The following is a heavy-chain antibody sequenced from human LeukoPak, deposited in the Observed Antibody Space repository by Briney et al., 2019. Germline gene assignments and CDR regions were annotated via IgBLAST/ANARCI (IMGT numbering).Heavy chain of an antibody. CDR3: ARSNEYYYDSNRAFDI. Sequence: SETLSLTCTVSGGSISSSSYYWGWIRQPPGKGLEWIGYIYYSGSTNYNPSLKSRVTISVDTSKNQFSLKLSSVTAADTAVYYCARSNEYYYDSNRAFDIWGQGTMVTVSS. D-gene: IGHD3-22*01. CDR1: GGSISSSSYY. CDR2: IYYSGST. V-gene: IGHV4-61*05. J-gene: IGHJ3*02.